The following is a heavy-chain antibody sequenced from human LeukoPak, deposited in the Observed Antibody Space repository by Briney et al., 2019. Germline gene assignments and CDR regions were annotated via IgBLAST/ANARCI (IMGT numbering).Heavy chain of an antibody. CDR3: ARGHVGRIAVAGTFDLRMKYYFDY. Sequence: RASVKVSCKASGYTFTGYYMHWVRQAPGQGLEWMGWINPNSGGTNYAQKFQGRVTMTRDTSISTAYMELSRLRSDDTAVYYCARGHVGRIAVAGTFDLRMKYYFDYWGQGTLVTVSS. J-gene: IGHJ4*02. D-gene: IGHD6-19*01. CDR1: GYTFTGYY. CDR2: INPNSGGT. V-gene: IGHV1-2*02.